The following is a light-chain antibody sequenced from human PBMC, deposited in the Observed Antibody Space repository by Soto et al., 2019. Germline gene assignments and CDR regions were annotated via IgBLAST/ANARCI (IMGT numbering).Light chain of an antibody. Sequence: SSELTQTSSVSGTPGQTARISCGANNIGGKRVHWYQQKPGQAPVVFVYDDSDRPSGIPERFSGSNSGNTATLTISRVEAGDEADYHCQVWDDNSDHHVFGTGTKVTVL. J-gene: IGLJ1*01. V-gene: IGLV3-21*02. CDR3: QVWDDNSDHHV. CDR2: DDS. CDR1: NIGGKR.